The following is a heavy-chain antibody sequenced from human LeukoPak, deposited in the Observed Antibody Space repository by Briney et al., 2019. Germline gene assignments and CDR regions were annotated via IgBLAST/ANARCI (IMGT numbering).Heavy chain of an antibody. CDR1: GGSISSSSYY. Sequence: SETLSLTCTVSGGSISSSSYYWGWIRQPPGKGLEWIGSIYYSGSTYYNPSLKSRVTISLDTSKNQSSLKLSSVTAADTAVYYCARNRYTMIVGITTDYWGQGTLVTVSS. J-gene: IGHJ4*02. D-gene: IGHD3-22*01. CDR2: IYYSGST. CDR3: ARNRYTMIVGITTDY. V-gene: IGHV4-39*01.